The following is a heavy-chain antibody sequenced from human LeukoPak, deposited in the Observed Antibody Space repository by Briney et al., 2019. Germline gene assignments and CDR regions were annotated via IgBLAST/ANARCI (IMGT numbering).Heavy chain of an antibody. CDR1: GFTFSSYS. V-gene: IGHV3-21*01. J-gene: IGHJ4*02. D-gene: IGHD6-19*01. CDR2: ISSSSSYI. Sequence: GGSLRLSCAASGFTFSSYSMNWVRQAPGKGLEWVSSISSSSSYIYYADSVKGRFTISRDNAKNSLYLQMNSLRAEDTAVYYCASLATIDGIAVAGTDVAYYFDYWGQGTLVTVSS. CDR3: ASLATIDGIAVAGTDVAYYFDY.